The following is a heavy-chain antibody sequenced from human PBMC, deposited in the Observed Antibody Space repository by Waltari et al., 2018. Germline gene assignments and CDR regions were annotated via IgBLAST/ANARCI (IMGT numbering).Heavy chain of an antibody. CDR1: GGTFSSYA. Sequence: QVQLVQSGAEVKKPGSSVKVSCKASGGTFSSYAISWVRQAPGQELDWMGVIIPIVGTANYAQDFQGRVTITADESTSTAYMELGSLGSEDTAVYYFAGGYSSASLGGWFDPWGQGTLVTVSS. J-gene: IGHJ5*02. D-gene: IGHD6-6*01. CDR3: AGGYSSASLGGWFDP. CDR2: IIPIVGTA. V-gene: IGHV1-69*12.